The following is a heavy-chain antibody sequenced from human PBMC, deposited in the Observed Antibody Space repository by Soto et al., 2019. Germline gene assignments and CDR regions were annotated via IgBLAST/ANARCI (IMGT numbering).Heavy chain of an antibody. D-gene: IGHD6-19*01. CDR1: GFTLSSYA. CDR3: AKEGTGYISGWYRPFDY. Sequence: GGSLRLSCAASGFTLSSYAMSWVRQAPGNGLEWVSAISGSGGSTYYADSVKGRFTISRDHSKNTLYLQMNRLRAEDTAVYYCAKEGTGYISGWYRPFDYWGQGTLVTVSS. V-gene: IGHV3-23*01. J-gene: IGHJ4*02. CDR2: ISGSGGST.